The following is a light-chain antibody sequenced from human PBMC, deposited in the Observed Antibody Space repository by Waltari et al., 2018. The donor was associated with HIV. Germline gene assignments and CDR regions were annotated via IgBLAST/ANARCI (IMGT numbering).Light chain of an antibody. J-gene: IGKJ4*01. CDR1: QSVGTS. Sequence: EIVMTQSPATLSVSPGERATLSCRASQSVGTSLAWYQQKPGQTPRLLIYGASTRATGIPAMFSGSGSGTEFTLTISSLQSEDFAVYYCQQYKKWPPLTFGGGTKVEIK. CDR2: GAS. V-gene: IGKV3-15*01. CDR3: QQYKKWPPLT.